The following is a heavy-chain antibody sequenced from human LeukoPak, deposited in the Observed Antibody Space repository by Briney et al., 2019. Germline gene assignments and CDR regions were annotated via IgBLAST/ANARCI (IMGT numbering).Heavy chain of an antibody. D-gene: IGHD5-18*01. CDR2: INHSGST. J-gene: IGHJ4*02. CDR1: GGSFSGYY. Sequence: PSETLSLTCAVYGGSFSGYYWSWIRQPPGKGLEWIGEINHSGSTNYNPSLKSRVTISVDTSKNQFSLKLSSVTAADTAVYYCARKGKQRGYSYGSGPFDYWGQGTLVTVSS. V-gene: IGHV4-34*01. CDR3: ARKGKQRGYSYGSGPFDY.